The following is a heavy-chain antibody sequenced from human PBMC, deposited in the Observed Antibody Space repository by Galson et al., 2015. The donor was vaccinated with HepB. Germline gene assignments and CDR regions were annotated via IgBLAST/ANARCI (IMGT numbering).Heavy chain of an antibody. CDR2: ISAYNGNT. V-gene: IGHV1-18*01. CDR3: ARLPRIAVAGFYYYGMDV. CDR1: GYTFTSYG. J-gene: IGHJ6*02. Sequence: SVKVSCKASGYTFTSYGISWVRQAPGQGLEWMGWISAYNGNTNYAQKLQGRVTMTTDTSTSTAYMELRSLRSDDTAVYYCARLPRIAVAGFYYYGMDVWGQGTTVTVSS. D-gene: IGHD6-19*01.